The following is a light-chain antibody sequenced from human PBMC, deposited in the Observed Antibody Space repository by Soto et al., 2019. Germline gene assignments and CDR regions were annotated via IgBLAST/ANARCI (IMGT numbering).Light chain of an antibody. CDR2: EAS. V-gene: IGKV1-5*03. J-gene: IGKJ2*01. CDR3: QQYYNCPGT. CDR1: QSISTL. Sequence: DIQITQSPSTLSSSVGDRIAISCRASQSISTLLAWYQQKPGQAPKLLIYEASSLESGVRSRLSGSETGTEFALTISTLQSDDRTTYYSQQYYNCPGTFGQGTKLEI.